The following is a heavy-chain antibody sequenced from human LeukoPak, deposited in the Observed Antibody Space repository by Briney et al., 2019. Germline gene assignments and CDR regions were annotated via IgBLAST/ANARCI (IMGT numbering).Heavy chain of an antibody. Sequence: PGGSLRLSCAASAFTFSSYAMSWVRQAPGKGLEWVSAISYGGGTTYYADSVKGRFTISRDNSKNTLYLQMNSLSAEDTAVYYCAKSGGAYYSDTSAYSSFDYWGQGTLVTVSS. V-gene: IGHV3-23*01. CDR2: ISYGGGTT. CDR3: AKSGGAYYSDTSAYSSFDY. CDR1: AFTFSSYA. D-gene: IGHD3-22*01. J-gene: IGHJ4*02.